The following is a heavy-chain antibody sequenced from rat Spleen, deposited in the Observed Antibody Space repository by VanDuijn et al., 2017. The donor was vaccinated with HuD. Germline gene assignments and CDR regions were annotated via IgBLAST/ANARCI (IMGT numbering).Heavy chain of an antibody. Sequence: EVQLVESGGGLVQPGRSLKLSCAASGFTFINYGMAWVRQAPTKGLERVASISPSGSSTYYRDSVKGRFTVSRDNEKSTLYLQMDSLRSEDTATYYCARPGSSVFDYWGQGVMVTVSS. CDR2: ISPSGSST. CDR1: GFTFINYG. J-gene: IGHJ2*01. CDR3: ARPGSSVFDY. D-gene: IGHD1-4*01. V-gene: IGHV5-29*01.